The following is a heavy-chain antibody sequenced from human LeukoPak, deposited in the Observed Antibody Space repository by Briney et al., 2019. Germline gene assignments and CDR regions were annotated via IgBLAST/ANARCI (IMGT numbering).Heavy chain of an antibody. Sequence: ASVKVSCKASGYTFTGYYMHWVRQAPGQGLEWMGWINPNSGGTNYAQKLQGRVTMTTDTSTSTAYMELRSLRSDDTAVYYCARSRITFGGVIVNALDYWGQGTLVTVSS. CDR3: ARSRITFGGVIVNALDY. J-gene: IGHJ4*02. D-gene: IGHD3-16*02. V-gene: IGHV1-2*02. CDR1: GYTFTGYY. CDR2: INPNSGGT.